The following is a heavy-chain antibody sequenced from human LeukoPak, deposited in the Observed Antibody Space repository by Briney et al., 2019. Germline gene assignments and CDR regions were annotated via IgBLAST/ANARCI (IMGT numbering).Heavy chain of an antibody. J-gene: IGHJ4*02. Sequence: PGGSLRLSCAASGFTFSSYGMSWVRQAPGKGLEWVSAISGSDGSTYYADSVKGRFTISRDNSKSTLYLQMNSLRAEDTAVYYCANYDHRDASDYWGQGTLVTVSS. CDR1: GFTFSSYG. V-gene: IGHV3-23*01. CDR3: ANYDHRDASDY. D-gene: IGHD3-22*01. CDR2: ISGSDGST.